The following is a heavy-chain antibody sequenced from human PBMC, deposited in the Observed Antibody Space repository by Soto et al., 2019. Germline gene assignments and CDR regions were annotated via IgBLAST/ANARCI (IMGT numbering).Heavy chain of an antibody. Sequence: GGSLRLSCAASGFTFSSYGMTWVRQAPGKGPEWVSGISGSGGSTYYADSVKGRFTISRDNSKNTLYLQMSSLRAEDTAIYYCAKVVGGWYFDYWGQGTLVTVSS. V-gene: IGHV3-23*01. D-gene: IGHD6-19*01. J-gene: IGHJ4*02. CDR2: ISGSGGST. CDR3: AKVVGGWYFDY. CDR1: GFTFSSYG.